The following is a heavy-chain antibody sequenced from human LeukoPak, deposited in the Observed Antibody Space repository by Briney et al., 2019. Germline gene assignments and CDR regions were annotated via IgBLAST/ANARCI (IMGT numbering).Heavy chain of an antibody. CDR2: MSGSGGMT. CDR1: GFTFSSFA. J-gene: IGHJ4*02. Sequence: GGSLRLSCAASGFTFSSFAMSWVRQAPGEGLEWVSAMSGSGGMTYSADSVKGRFTPSRDNSKNTLYLQMNSLRAEDTAVYYCAKDAIYSGSYHYFDYWGQGTLVTVSS. D-gene: IGHD1-26*01. CDR3: AKDAIYSGSYHYFDY. V-gene: IGHV3-23*01.